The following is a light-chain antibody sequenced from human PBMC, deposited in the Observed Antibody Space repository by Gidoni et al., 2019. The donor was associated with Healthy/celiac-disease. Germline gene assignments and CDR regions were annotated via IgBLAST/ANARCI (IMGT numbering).Light chain of an antibody. CDR2: DAS. Sequence: VLTQSPATLSLSPGERATLSCRASQTVSSYLAWYQQKHGQAPRLLIYDASNRATGIAARFSGSGSGTDFTLTISSLEPEDFAVYYCQERSNWRTFGGGTKVEIK. CDR3: QERSNWRT. CDR1: QTVSSY. V-gene: IGKV3-11*01. J-gene: IGKJ4*01.